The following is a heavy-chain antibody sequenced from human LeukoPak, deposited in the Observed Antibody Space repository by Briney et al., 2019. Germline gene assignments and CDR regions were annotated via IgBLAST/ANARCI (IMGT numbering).Heavy chain of an antibody. CDR3: ARARGVSTGYRPIDY. D-gene: IGHD3-22*01. Sequence: GGSLRLSCAASGFTFSSYAMTWVRQAPGKGLEWVSVISGSGDTTYYADSVKGRFTISRDNSKNTLYLQMNSLRAEDTAVYFCARARGVSTGYRPIDYWGQGTLVTVSS. V-gene: IGHV3-23*01. CDR2: ISGSGDTT. CDR1: GFTFSSYA. J-gene: IGHJ4*02.